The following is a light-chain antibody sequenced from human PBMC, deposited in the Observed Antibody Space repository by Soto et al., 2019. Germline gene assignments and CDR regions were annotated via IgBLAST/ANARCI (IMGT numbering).Light chain of an antibody. CDR3: VLFMGSGLWV. CDR1: SGSVSPTYY. Sequence: QTVVTQEPSISVSPGGTVTLTCGLTSGSVSPTYYPTWYQQSPGQPPRTLIYSTNSRSSGVPDRFSGSILGNKAALTITGAQADDECDYYCVLFMGSGLWVFGGGTKLTVL. V-gene: IGLV8-61*01. J-gene: IGLJ3*02. CDR2: STN.